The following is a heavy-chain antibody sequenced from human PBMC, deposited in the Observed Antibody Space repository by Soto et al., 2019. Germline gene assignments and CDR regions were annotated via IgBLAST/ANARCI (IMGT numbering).Heavy chain of an antibody. D-gene: IGHD3-9*01. V-gene: IGHV4-39*01. CDR3: ARFFLSVYDIVTGPNSQDAFDI. CDR2: IYSSENT. J-gene: IGHJ3*02. CDR1: GGSVSSSSYS. Sequence: SETLSLTCTVSGGSVSSSSYSWGWIRQSPGKRLEWIGTIYSSENTYYNPSLLSRVTISVDTSKNQFSLKLSSVTAADTAVYYFARFFLSVYDIVTGPNSQDAFDIWGQGTMVTVSS.